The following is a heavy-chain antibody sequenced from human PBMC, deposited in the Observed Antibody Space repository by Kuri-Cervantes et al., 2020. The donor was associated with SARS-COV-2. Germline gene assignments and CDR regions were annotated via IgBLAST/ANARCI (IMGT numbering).Heavy chain of an antibody. CDR1: GFTFSNYW. CDR2: TNTDGSST. CDR3: ARAFLRGGSDY. D-gene: IGHD1-26*01. J-gene: IGHJ4*02. V-gene: IGHV3-74*01. Sequence: GESLKISCAASGFTFSNYWMHWVRQAPGKGLVWVSHTNTDGSSTSYADSVKGRFTIPRDNAKNTLYLQMNSLRAEDTAVYYCARAFLRGGSDYWGQGTLVTVSS.